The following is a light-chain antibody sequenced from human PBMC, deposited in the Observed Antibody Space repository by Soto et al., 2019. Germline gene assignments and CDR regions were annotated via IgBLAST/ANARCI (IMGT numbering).Light chain of an antibody. CDR3: ASWDDRLGAVI. CDR1: SSNIGGTNY. J-gene: IGLJ2*01. Sequence: QAVVTQPPSAYGTPGQRVFISCSGSSSNIGGTNYAYWYQQLPGAAPKLLMHSNNLRPSGVPERISGSKSGTSASLAISGLRSEDEAVYYCASWDDRLGAVIFGGGTKLTVL. CDR2: SNN. V-gene: IGLV1-47*02.